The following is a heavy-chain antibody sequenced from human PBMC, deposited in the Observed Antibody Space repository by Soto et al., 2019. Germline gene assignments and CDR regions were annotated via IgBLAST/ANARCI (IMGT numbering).Heavy chain of an antibody. CDR3: ARNVDYFDP. CDR2: INTGNGNT. D-gene: IGHD4-17*01. V-gene: IGHV1-3*04. J-gene: IGHJ5*02. Sequence: QVQLVQSGAEVKKPGASVKVSCKASGYTFTRYAMHWVRQAPGQGLEWMGWINTGNGNTHYSQKFQGRVNFTRDAAATTAYMELSSLTSEDTAVYYCARNVDYFDPWGPGTLVTVSS. CDR1: GYTFTRYA.